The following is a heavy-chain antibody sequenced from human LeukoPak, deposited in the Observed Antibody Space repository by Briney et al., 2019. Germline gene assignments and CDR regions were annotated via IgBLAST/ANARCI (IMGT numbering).Heavy chain of an antibody. CDR1: GFTFSNAW. J-gene: IGHJ3*01. CDR3: ATTYDILTGPDAFDF. V-gene: IGHV3-15*01. CDR2: IKCKLDGGTS. D-gene: IGHD3-9*01. Sequence: GGSLRLSCAASGFTFSNAWMSWVRQAPGTGLEWVGRIKCKLDGGTSDYAAPVKGRFTISRDDSKTTLYLQMNSLKTEDTAVYYCATTYDILTGPDAFDFWGQGTMVTVSS.